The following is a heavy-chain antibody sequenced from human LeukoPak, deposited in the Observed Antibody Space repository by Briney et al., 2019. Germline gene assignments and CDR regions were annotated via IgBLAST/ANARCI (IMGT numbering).Heavy chain of an antibody. CDR1: AFIFSGHW. J-gene: IGHJ2*01. CDR3: ASRSYGWYLGL. CDR2: IRQDGSEK. Sequence: PSGGSLRLSCEGSAFIFSGHWMNWVRQTPGKGLGWVANIRQDGSEKYYVDSVKGRFTISRDNAKNSLYLQMNSLRAEDTAVYYCASRSYGWYLGLWGRGTLVTVSS. D-gene: IGHD1-26*01. V-gene: IGHV3-7*03.